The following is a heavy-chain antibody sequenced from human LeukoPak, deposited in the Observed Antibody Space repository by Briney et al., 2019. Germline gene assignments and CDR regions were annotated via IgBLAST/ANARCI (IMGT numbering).Heavy chain of an antibody. CDR3: AKELNGRGYSYGHGSDDYFVY. Sequence: GGSLRLSCVASGLTFDDYAMHWVRQAPGKGLQWVSLISGDGGSTYYADSVKGRFTISRDNSKNSLYLQMNSLRTEDTALYYCAKELNGRGYSYGHGSDDYFVYWGQRTLVTVSS. CDR1: GLTFDDYA. CDR2: ISGDGGST. V-gene: IGHV3-43*02. D-gene: IGHD5-18*01. J-gene: IGHJ4*02.